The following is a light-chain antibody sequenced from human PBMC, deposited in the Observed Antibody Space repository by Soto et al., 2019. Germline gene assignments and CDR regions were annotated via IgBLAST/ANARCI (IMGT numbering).Light chain of an antibody. CDR2: GST. CDR3: QSYDSSLSGDV. V-gene: IGLV1-40*01. Sequence: QSVLTQPPSVSGAPGQRVTISCTGSSSNIGAGYDVHWYQHLPGTAPKLLIYGSTNRPSGVPDRFSGSKSGTSASLAITGLQAEDEADYYCQSYDSSLSGDVFGTGTKLTVL. CDR1: SSNIGAGYD. J-gene: IGLJ1*01.